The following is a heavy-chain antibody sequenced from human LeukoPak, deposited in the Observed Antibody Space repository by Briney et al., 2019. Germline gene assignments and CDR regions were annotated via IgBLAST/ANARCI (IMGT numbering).Heavy chain of an antibody. V-gene: IGHV1-8*03. CDR3: AGEDRAVAGSFDY. J-gene: IGHJ4*02. CDR1: GYTFTSYH. CDR2: MNPKSGNT. Sequence: VASVKVSCKASGYTFTSYHINWVRQATGQGLEWMGWMNPKSGNTGYAQKFQGRVTITRNTSMSIAYMELSSLRSEDTAVYYCAGEDRAVAGSFDYWGQGSLVTVSS. D-gene: IGHD6-19*01.